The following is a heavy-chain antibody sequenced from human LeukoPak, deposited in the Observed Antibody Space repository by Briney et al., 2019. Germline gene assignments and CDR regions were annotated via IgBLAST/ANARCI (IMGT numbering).Heavy chain of an antibody. Sequence: PSETLSLTCTVSGGSIGSYYCSWIRQPPGKGLEWIGYVYYSGSTNYNPSLKSRVTISVDKSKNQFSLKLSSVTAADTAVYFCARGPYSYDSSGAFDIWGQGTMVTVS. CDR1: GGSIGSYY. CDR2: VYYSGST. V-gene: IGHV4-59*08. J-gene: IGHJ3*02. CDR3: ARGPYSYDSSGAFDI. D-gene: IGHD3-22*01.